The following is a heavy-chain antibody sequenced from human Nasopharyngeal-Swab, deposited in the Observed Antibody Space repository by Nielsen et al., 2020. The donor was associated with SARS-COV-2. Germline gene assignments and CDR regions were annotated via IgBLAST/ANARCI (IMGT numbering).Heavy chain of an antibody. Sequence: SETLSLTCTVSGGSISSYYWSWIRQPPGKGLEWIGYIYYSGSTNYNPSLKSRVTISVDTSKNQFSLKLSSVTAADTAVYYCASVEYSSGWYFDYWGQGTLVTVSS. CDR2: IYYSGST. D-gene: IGHD6-19*01. CDR1: GGSISSYY. J-gene: IGHJ4*02. V-gene: IGHV4-59*01. CDR3: ASVEYSSGWYFDY.